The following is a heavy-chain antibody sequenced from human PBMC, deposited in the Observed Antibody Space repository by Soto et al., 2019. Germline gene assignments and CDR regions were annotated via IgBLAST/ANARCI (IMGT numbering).Heavy chain of an antibody. CDR2: IWYDGSNK. Sequence: GGSLRLSCAASGFTFSSYGMHWVRQAQGKGLEWVAVIWYDGSNKYYAGSVRGRFTISRDNSKNTLYLQMNSLRAEDTAVYYCAREPVPYYYYGMDVWGQGTTVTVSS. V-gene: IGHV3-33*01. J-gene: IGHJ6*02. CDR3: AREPVPYYYYGMDV. CDR1: GFTFSSYG. D-gene: IGHD2-2*01.